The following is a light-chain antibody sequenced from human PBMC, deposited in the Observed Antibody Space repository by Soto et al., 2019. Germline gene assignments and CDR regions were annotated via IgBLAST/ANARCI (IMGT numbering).Light chain of an antibody. CDR3: QQYGESPPLS. J-gene: IGKJ4*01. Sequence: EIVMTQSPATLSVSPGXRAIFSCRASQSVSSNLAWYQQKPGQAPRLLIYGASTRATGIPARFSGSGSGTEFTLTISSLQSEDFALYYCQQYGESPPLSFGGGTKVDIK. CDR1: QSVSSN. CDR2: GAS. V-gene: IGKV3-15*01.